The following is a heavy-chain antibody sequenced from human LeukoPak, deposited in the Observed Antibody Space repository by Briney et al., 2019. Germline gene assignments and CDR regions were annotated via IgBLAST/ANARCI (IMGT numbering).Heavy chain of an antibody. J-gene: IGHJ6*02. V-gene: IGHV3-13*01. Sequence: GGSLRLSCAASGFTFSSYDMHWVRQATGKGLEWASDIGTAGDTYYPGSVKGRFTISRENAKNSLYLQMNSLRAEDTAVYYCARSNSGWPYYYYGMDVWGQGTTVTVSS. D-gene: IGHD6-19*01. CDR3: ARSNSGWPYYYYGMDV. CDR1: GFTFSSYD. CDR2: IGTAGDT.